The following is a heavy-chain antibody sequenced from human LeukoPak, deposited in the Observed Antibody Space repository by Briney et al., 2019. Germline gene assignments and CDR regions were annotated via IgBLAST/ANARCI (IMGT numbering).Heavy chain of an antibody. D-gene: IGHD3-10*01. Sequence: SETLPLTCTVSGGSNSSGGYYWSWIRQHPAKGLEWIGYIYYSGSTYYNPSLKSRVTISVDTSKNQFSLKLSSVTAADTAVYYCARTEFYYYYGMDVWGQGTTVTVSS. CDR3: ARTEFYYYYGMDV. CDR2: IYYSGST. V-gene: IGHV4-31*03. J-gene: IGHJ6*02. CDR1: GGSNSSGGYY.